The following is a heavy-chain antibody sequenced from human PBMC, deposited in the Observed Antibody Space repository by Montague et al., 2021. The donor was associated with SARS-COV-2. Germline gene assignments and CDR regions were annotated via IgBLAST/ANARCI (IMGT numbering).Heavy chain of an antibody. V-gene: IGHV4-34*01. CDR2: INHSGST. CDR3: ASLTLGYCSSTSCYSDWFDP. Sequence: SETLSLTCAVYGGSFSDYKWTWIRQSPGKGLEWIGEINHSGSTNYNPSLKSRVTISVDTSKNQFSLKLSSVSAADTAVYYCASLTLGYCSSTSCYSDWFDPWGQGTLVTASS. J-gene: IGHJ5*02. CDR1: GGSFSDYK. D-gene: IGHD2-2*02.